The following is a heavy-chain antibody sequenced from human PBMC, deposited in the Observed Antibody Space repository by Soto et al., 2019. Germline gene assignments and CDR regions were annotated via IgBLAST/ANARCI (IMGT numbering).Heavy chain of an antibody. V-gene: IGHV4-31*03. J-gene: IGHJ4*02. CDR2: ISYSGTT. CDR3: ARDALSRDSI. D-gene: IGHD3-22*01. CDR1: GGSISSGGYY. Sequence: VQLQESGPGLVKPSQTLSLTCTVSGGSISSGGYYWRWIRQHPGKGLEWIGYISYSGTTYYNPSLESRVSTSVDTSKNQFSLKLSPVTAADTAVYYCARDALSRDSIWGQGTLVTVSS.